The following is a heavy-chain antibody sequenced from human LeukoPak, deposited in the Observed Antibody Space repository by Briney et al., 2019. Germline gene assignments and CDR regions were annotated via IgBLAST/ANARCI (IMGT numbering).Heavy chain of an antibody. D-gene: IGHD2-2*01. CDR1: GDSFSSNSVT. V-gene: IGHV6-1*01. CDR3: ARRLTQYDCFDP. Sequence: SQTLSLTCAISGDSFSSNSVTWNWIRQSPSRGLEWLGRTYYRSTWYNDYAVSVRGLITVNPDTSKNQFSLHLNSVTPEDTAVYYCARRLTQYDCFDPWGQGILVTVSS. CDR2: TYYRSTWYN. J-gene: IGHJ5*02.